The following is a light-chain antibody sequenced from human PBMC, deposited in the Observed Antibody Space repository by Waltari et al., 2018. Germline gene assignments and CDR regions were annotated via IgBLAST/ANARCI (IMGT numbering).Light chain of an antibody. CDR2: GAY. Sequence: EIVVTQSPATLSVSPGERVTPSCRASQNVGTSLAWYQQKPGQTPSLLIFGAYSRASGVPARFIGSGSGTDFTLAISSLQSEDFAVYYCQQYEDWPRHSFGGGTKVQIE. CDR3: QQYEDWPRHS. V-gene: IGKV3-15*01. J-gene: IGKJ4*01. CDR1: QNVGTS.